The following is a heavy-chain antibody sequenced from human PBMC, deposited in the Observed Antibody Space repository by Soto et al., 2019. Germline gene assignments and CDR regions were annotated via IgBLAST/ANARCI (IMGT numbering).Heavy chain of an antibody. D-gene: IGHD5-12*01. CDR2: IIPIFGTA. CDR3: ARDQDVYNYGGFDY. CDR1: GGTFSSYA. V-gene: IGHV1-69*01. J-gene: IGHJ4*02. Sequence: QVQLVRSGAEVKKPGSSVKVSCKASGGTFSSYAISWVRQAPGQGPEWMGGIIPIFGTAHYAQKFQGRVTITADESTSTDYMERSSLRSEDTAVYYCARDQDVYNYGGFDYWGQGTLVTVSS.